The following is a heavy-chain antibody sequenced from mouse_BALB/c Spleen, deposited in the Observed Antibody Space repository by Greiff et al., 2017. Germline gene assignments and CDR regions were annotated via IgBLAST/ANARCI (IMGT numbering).Heavy chain of an antibody. CDR1: GFTFSSFG. Sequence: EVKLVESGGGLVQPGGSRKLSCAASGFTFSSFGMHWVRQAPEKGLEWVAYISSGSSTIYYADTVKGRFTISRDNPKNTLFLQMTSLRSEDTAMYYCARSDYGSRWFADWGQGTLVTVSA. V-gene: IGHV5-17*02. D-gene: IGHD1-1*01. J-gene: IGHJ3*01. CDR2: ISSGSSTI. CDR3: ARSDYGSRWFAD.